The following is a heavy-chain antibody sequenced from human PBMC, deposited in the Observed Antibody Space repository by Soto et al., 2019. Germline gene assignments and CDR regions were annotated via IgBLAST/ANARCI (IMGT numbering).Heavy chain of an antibody. CDR2: ISPDGDMT. J-gene: IGHJ4*02. CDR1: GFTFSNYY. CDR3: ARAAFDRYFDF. Sequence: ASVKVSCKASGFTFSNYYMRWVRQAPEQGLQWMGIISPDGDMTTYAQRFQGRVTMTRDTSTSTVYMELSSLTSEDTAVYYCARAAFDRYFDFWGQGTQVTVSS. D-gene: IGHD3-9*01. V-gene: IGHV1-46*01.